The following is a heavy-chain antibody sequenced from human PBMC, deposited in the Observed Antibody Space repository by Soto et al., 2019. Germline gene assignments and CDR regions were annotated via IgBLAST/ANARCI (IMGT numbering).Heavy chain of an antibody. CDR2: INHSGST. Sequence: SETLSLTCAVYGGSFSGYYWSWIRQPPGKGLEWIGEINHSGSTNYNPSLKSRVTISVDTSKNQFSVKLSSVTAADTAVYYCARVVEGAQDKYYYYMDVWGKGTTVTVSS. CDR1: GGSFSGYY. CDR3: ARVVEGAQDKYYYYMDV. J-gene: IGHJ6*03. V-gene: IGHV4-34*01.